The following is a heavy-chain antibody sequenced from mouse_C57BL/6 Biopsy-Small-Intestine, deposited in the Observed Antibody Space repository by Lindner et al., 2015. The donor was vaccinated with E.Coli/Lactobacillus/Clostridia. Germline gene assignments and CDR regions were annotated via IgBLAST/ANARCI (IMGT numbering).Heavy chain of an antibody. V-gene: IGHV1-55*01. J-gene: IGHJ4*01. Sequence: VQLQESGAELVKPGASVKMSCKTSGYTFISYWITWVKQRPGQGLEWIGDIYPGSGSTNYNAKFKSKATLTVDTSSNTAHMQFSSLTSEDSAVYYCARRRDYYGSSHDAMDYWGQGTSVTVSS. CDR1: GYTFISYW. CDR3: ARRRDYYGSSHDAMDY. D-gene: IGHD1-1*01. CDR2: IYPGSGST.